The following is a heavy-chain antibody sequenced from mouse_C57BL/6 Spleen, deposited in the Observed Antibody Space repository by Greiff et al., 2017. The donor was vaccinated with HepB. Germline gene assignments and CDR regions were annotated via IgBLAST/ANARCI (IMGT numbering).Heavy chain of an antibody. CDR3: TSYYYGSSPAWFAY. Sequence: EVHLVESGEGLVKPGGSLKLSCAASGFTFSSYAMSWVRQTPEKRLEWVAYISSGGDYIYYADTVKGRFTISRDNARNTLYLQMSSLKSEDTAMYYCTSYYYGSSPAWFAYWGQGTLVTVSA. D-gene: IGHD1-1*01. CDR2: ISSGGDYI. CDR1: GFTFSSYA. J-gene: IGHJ3*01. V-gene: IGHV5-9-1*02.